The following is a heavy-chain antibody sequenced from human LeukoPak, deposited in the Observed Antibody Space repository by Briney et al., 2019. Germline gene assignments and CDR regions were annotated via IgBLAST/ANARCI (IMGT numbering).Heavy chain of an antibody. J-gene: IGHJ4*02. Sequence: SETLSLTCAVYGGSFSGYYWSWIRQPPGKGLGWIGEINHSGSTNYNPSLKSRVTISVDTSKNQFSLKLSSVTAADTAVYYCARGLRRYCSSTSCPYYFDYWGQGTLVTVSS. CDR2: INHSGST. CDR3: ARGLRRYCSSTSCPYYFDY. D-gene: IGHD2-2*01. V-gene: IGHV4-34*01. CDR1: GGSFSGYY.